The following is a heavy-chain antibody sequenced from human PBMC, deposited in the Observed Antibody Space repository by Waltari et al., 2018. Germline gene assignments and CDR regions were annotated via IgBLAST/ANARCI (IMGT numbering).Heavy chain of an antibody. CDR1: GFTFTGYY. CDR3: ARDDKVVATAYYYYMDV. D-gene: IGHD2-15*01. V-gene: IGHV1-2*06. CDR2: INPNSGGT. J-gene: IGHJ6*03. Sequence: QVQLVQSGAEVTKPGASVKVSCKASGFTFTGYYMHWLRQAPGQGLEWMGRINPNSGGTNYAQKCQGRGTMTRDKSISRAYMELSRLRSDDTAVYYCARDDKVVATAYYYYMDVWGKGTTVTVSS.